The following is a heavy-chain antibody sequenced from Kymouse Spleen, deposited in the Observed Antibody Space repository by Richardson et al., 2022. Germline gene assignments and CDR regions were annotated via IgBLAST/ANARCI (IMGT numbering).Heavy chain of an antibody. V-gene: IGHV3-15*01. CDR1: GFTFSNAW. D-gene: IGHD3-3*01. J-gene: IGHJ3*02. CDR2: IKSKTDGGTT. Sequence: EVQLVESGGGLVKPGGSLRLSCAASGFTFSNAWMSWVRQAPGKGLEWVGRIKSKTDGGTTDYAAPVKGRFTISRDDSKNTLYLQMNSLKTEDTAVYYCTTDSTIFGVVIIPDAFDIWGQGTMVTVSS. CDR3: TTDSTIFGVVIIPDAFDI.